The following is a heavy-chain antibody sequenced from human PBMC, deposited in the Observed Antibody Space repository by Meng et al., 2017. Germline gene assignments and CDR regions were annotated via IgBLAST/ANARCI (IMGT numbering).Heavy chain of an antibody. Sequence: GESLKISCVASGFSVSNYYMSWVRQAPGKGLEWVSAISGSGGTTYHADSVKGRFTISRDNSKNALYLQMNSLRAEDTAVYYCATSYDYGAKYYYGMDVWGQGTTVTVSS. V-gene: IGHV3-23*01. D-gene: IGHD4-17*01. CDR2: ISGSGGTT. CDR1: GFSVSNYY. CDR3: ATSYDYGAKYYYGMDV. J-gene: IGHJ6*02.